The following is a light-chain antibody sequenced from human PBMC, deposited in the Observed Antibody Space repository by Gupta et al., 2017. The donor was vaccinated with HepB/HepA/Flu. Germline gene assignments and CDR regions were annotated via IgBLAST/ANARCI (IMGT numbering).Light chain of an antibody. CDR3: GAYGGANNFV. CDR1: TSDIGTYHY. CDR2: EVT. V-gene: IGLV2-8*01. J-gene: IGLJ1*01. Sequence: QSALTQPPSAPGSPGQSVTISCTGTTSDIGTYHYVSWYQQHPGRAPKLIIYEVTKRPSGVPDRFSGSRSGNTASLTVSGLQAEDEADYYCGAYGGANNFVFGSGTTVAV.